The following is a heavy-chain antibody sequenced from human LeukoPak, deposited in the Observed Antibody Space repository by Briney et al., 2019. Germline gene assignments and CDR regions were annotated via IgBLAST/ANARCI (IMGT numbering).Heavy chain of an antibody. D-gene: IGHD6-13*01. J-gene: IGHJ4*02. CDR1: GFTVNSNY. Sequence: GGSLRLSCAASGFTVNSNYLSWVRQAPGKGLEWVSTLYNTGNTYYANSVKGRFSFSRDNSKSTLFLQMNSLRAEDTAVYYCARLTADGRLYFVDWGPGTLVTVSS. CDR3: ARLTADGRLYFVD. CDR2: LYNTGNT. V-gene: IGHV3-53*01.